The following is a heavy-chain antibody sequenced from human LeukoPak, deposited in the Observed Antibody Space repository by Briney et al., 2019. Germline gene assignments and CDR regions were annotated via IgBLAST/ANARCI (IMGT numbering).Heavy chain of an antibody. CDR2: IIPTFGTA. Sequence: ASVKVSCKASGGTFSSYAISWVRQAPGQGLEWMGGIIPTFGTANYAQKFQGRVTITADESTSTAYMELSSLRSEDTAVYYCARDMGGNHDAFDIWGQGTMVTVSS. CDR1: GGTFSSYA. J-gene: IGHJ3*02. CDR3: ARDMGGNHDAFDI. D-gene: IGHD4-23*01. V-gene: IGHV1-69*13.